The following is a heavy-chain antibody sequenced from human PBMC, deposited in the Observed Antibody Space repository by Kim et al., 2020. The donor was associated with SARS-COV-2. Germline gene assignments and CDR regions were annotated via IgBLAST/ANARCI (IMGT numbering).Heavy chain of an antibody. CDR2: ISWNSGSI. CDR1: GFTFDDYA. D-gene: IGHD4-17*01. CDR3: AKDSVYGDYWFQH. Sequence: GGSLRLSCAASGFTFDDYAMHWVRQAPGKGLEWVSGISWNSGSIGYADSVKGRFTISRDNAKNSLYLQMNSLRAEDTALYYCAKDSVYGDYWFQHWGQGT. V-gene: IGHV3-9*01. J-gene: IGHJ1*01.